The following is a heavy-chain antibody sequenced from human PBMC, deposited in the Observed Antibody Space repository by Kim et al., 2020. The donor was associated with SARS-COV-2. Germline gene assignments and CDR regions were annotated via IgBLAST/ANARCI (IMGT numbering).Heavy chain of an antibody. Sequence: SETLSLTCTVSGGSISSSSYYWGWIRQPPGKGLEWIGSIYYSGSTYYNPSLKSRVTITVDTAKNQFSLKLISVIAAETAVYYCGGGIVAAGTVIDYWGQGTLVTVSS. V-gene: IGHV4-39*07. CDR2: IYYSGST. D-gene: IGHD6-13*01. CDR1: GGSISSSSYY. J-gene: IGHJ4*01. CDR3: GGGIVAAGTVIDY.